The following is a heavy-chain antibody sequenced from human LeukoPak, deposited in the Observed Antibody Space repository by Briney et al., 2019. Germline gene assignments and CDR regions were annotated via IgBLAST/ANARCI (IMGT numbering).Heavy chain of an antibody. CDR1: RFIFTNYW. CDR2: VNNDGSAT. D-gene: IGHD2/OR15-2a*01. Sequence: GGSLRLSCAASRFIFTNYWIHWVRQAPGKGLVWVSHVNNDGSATSYADSVKGRFTISRDSAKNTVYLHMNSLRVEDTAVYYCTSFFETNWGQGTLATVSS. J-gene: IGHJ4*02. CDR3: TSFFETN. V-gene: IGHV3-74*01.